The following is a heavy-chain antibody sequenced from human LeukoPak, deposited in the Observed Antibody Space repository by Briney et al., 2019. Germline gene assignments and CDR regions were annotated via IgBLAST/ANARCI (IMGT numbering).Heavy chain of an antibody. CDR1: GYRFSSFG. CDR2: ISAYNGNT. CDR3: ARVRYCSGGSCYSRNYYYYGMDV. V-gene: IGHV1-18*01. J-gene: IGHJ6*02. D-gene: IGHD2-15*01. Sequence: ASVKVSCKASGYRFSSFGINWMRQAPGQGLEWMGWISAYNGNTNYAQKLQGRVTMTTDTSTSTAYMELRSLRSDDTAVYYCARVRYCSGGSCYSRNYYYYGMDVWGQGTTVTVSS.